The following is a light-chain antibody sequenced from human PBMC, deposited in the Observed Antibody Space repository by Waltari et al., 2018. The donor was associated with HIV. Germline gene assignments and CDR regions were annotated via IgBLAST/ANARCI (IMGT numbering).Light chain of an antibody. CDR2: ELV. J-gene: IGLJ2*01. CDR3: TSYISSAIPV. Sequence: QSALTQPASVYGSPGQSITISCTGTDTDHYDVSWYQHRPGEAPKVLIFELVTRPSGVSKRFSGSSSGNTASLTISGLLAEDEADYFCTSYISSAIPVFGGGTKVTVL. V-gene: IGLV2-14*01. CDR1: DTDHYD.